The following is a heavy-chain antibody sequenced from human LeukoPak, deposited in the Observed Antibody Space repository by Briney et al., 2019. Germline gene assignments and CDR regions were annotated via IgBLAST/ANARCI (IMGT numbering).Heavy chain of an antibody. CDR3: AIVDTAMDTFDY. V-gene: IGHV4-34*01. CDR2: INHSGST. CDR1: GGSFSGYY. Sequence: PSETLSLTCAVYGGSFSGYYWSWIRQPPGKGLEWIGEINHSGSTNYNPSLRSRVTISVDTSKNQFSLKLSSVTAADTAVYYCAIVDTAMDTFDYWGQGTLVTVS. D-gene: IGHD5-18*01. J-gene: IGHJ4*02.